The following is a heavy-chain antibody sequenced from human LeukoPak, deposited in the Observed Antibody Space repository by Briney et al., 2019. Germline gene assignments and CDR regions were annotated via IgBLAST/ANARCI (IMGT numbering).Heavy chain of an antibody. CDR1: GYTFTSYG. D-gene: IGHD1-26*01. CDR3: ATFSGSNRYYYYYMDV. CDR2: ISAYNGNT. Sequence: GASVTVSCKASGYTFTSYGISWVRQAPGQGLEWMGWISAYNGNTNYVQKLQGRVTMTTDTSTSTAYMELRSLRSDDTAVYYCATFSGSNRYYYYYMDVWGKGTTVTVSS. V-gene: IGHV1-18*01. J-gene: IGHJ6*03.